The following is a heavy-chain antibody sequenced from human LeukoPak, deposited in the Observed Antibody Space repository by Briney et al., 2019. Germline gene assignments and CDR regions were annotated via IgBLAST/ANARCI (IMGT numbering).Heavy chain of an antibody. CDR2: INQSGST. D-gene: IGHD2-2*01. CDR3: AREIVVVPADGRHTTAYNWFDP. Sequence: PSETLSLTCAVYGGSFSGYYWSWIRQPPGKGLEWIGEINQSGSTNYNPSLKSRVTISVDTSKNQFSLKLSSVTAADTAVYYCAREIVVVPADGRHTTAYNWFDPWGQGTLVTVSS. J-gene: IGHJ5*02. V-gene: IGHV4-34*01. CDR1: GGSFSGYY.